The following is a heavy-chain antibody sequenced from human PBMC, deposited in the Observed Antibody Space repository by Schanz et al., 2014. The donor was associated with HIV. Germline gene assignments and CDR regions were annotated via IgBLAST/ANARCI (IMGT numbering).Heavy chain of an antibody. CDR1: GYSFTTDE. CDR2: TNPNSGNT. Sequence: QVQLVQSGAEVRKPGASVKVSCKPSGYSFTTDEINWVRQATGKGLEWMGWTNPNSGNTGFAQKFQGRVTMTRNTSIDTVYMELSSLRSEDTAVYFCAGSSEYSSGWYVLWGQGTLVTVSS. D-gene: IGHD3-22*01. V-gene: IGHV1-8*01. CDR3: AGSSEYSSGWYVL. J-gene: IGHJ5*02.